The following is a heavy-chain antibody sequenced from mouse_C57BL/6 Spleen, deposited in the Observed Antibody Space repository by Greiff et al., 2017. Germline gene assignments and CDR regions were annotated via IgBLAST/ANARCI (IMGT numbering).Heavy chain of an antibody. Sequence: VQLQQSGPELVKPGASVKISCKASGYAFSSSWMNWVKQRPGKGLEWIGRIYPGDGDTNYNGKFKGKATLTADKSSSTAYMQLSSLTSEDSAVYFCARELTGYWYFDVWGTGTTVTVSS. J-gene: IGHJ1*03. CDR3: ARELTGYWYFDV. CDR2: IYPGDGDT. CDR1: GYAFSSSW. D-gene: IGHD4-1*01. V-gene: IGHV1-82*01.